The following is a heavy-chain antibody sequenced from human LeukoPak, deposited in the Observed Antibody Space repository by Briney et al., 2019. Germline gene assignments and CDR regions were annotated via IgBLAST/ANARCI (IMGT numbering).Heavy chain of an antibody. Sequence: GASVKVSCKASGYTFTGYYMHWVRQAPGLGLVWMGWINPNSGGTNYAQKFQGRVTMTRDTSISTAYMELSRLRSDETAVYYCARDDGPQHGYWGQGTLVTVSS. CDR2: INPNSGGT. CDR1: GYTFTGYY. V-gene: IGHV1-2*02. J-gene: IGHJ4*02. CDR3: ARDDGPQHGY.